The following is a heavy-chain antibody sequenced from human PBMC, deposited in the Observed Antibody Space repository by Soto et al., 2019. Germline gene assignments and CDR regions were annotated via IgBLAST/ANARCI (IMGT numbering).Heavy chain of an antibody. V-gene: IGHV3-23*01. CDR3: AKAYYYDSSAPMDV. Sequence: EVQLLESGGGLVQPGGSLRLSCAASGFTFSSYAMSWVRQAPGKGLEWVSAISGSGGSTYYADSVKGRFTISRDNSKNTLYLKMNSLRAEDTAVYYCAKAYYYDSSAPMDVWGQGTTVTVAS. CDR1: GFTFSSYA. J-gene: IGHJ6*02. CDR2: ISGSGGST. D-gene: IGHD3-22*01.